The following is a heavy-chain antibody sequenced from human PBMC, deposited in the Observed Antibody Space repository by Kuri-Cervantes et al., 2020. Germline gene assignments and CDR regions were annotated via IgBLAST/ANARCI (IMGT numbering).Heavy chain of an antibody. CDR3: ASRRRLVGATDY. D-gene: IGHD1-26*01. CDR2: IWYDGSNK. CDR1: GFTFSSYS. J-gene: IGHJ4*02. Sequence: GESLKISCAASGFTFSSYSMNWVRQAPGKGLEWVAVIWYDGSNKYYADSVKGRFTISRDNSKNTLYLQMNSLRAEDTAVYYCASRRRLVGATDYWGQGTLVTVSS. V-gene: IGHV3-33*08.